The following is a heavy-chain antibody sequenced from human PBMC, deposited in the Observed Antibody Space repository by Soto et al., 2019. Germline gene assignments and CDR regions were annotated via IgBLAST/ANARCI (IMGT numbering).Heavy chain of an antibody. J-gene: IGHJ6*03. CDR1: GFTFSSYA. CDR2: ISSNGGST. V-gene: IGHV3-64*01. CDR3: ARGPYYSYYLDV. Sequence: EVQLVESGGGLVQPGGSLRLSCAASGFTFSSYAMHWVRQAPGKGLEYVSAISSNGGSTYYANSVKGRFTISRGNSKNTLYLQMGSLRAEDMAVYYCARGPYYSYYLDVWGKGTTVTVSS.